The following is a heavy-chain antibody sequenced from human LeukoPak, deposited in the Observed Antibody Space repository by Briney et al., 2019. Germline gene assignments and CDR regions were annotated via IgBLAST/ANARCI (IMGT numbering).Heavy chain of an antibody. V-gene: IGHV4-31*03. D-gene: IGHD6-13*01. Sequence: SETLSVTCTVSGGSISSGGYYWSWIRQHPGKGLEWIGYIYYSGSTYYNPSLKSRVTISVDTSKNQFSLKLSSVTAADTAVYYCARGGPYSSSWYNWFDPWGQGTLVTVSS. CDR2: IYYSGST. J-gene: IGHJ5*02. CDR3: ARGGPYSSSWYNWFDP. CDR1: GGSISSGGYY.